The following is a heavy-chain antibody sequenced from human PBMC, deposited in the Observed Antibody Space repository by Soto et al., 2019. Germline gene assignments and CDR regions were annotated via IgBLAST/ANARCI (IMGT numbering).Heavy chain of an antibody. J-gene: IGHJ4*02. D-gene: IGHD6-13*01. CDR2: IGAAGDT. V-gene: IGHV3-13*01. CDR1: GFTFSSYD. Sequence: EVQLVESGGGLVQPGGSLRLSCAASGFTFSSYDMHWVRQVTGKGLEWVSAIGAAGDTYYPDSVKGRYTISRKNAKNSLYLQMNSLRAEDTAVYYCASGGWGSSWYEGGSRIDYWGQGTLVTVSS. CDR3: ASGGWGSSWYEGGSRIDY.